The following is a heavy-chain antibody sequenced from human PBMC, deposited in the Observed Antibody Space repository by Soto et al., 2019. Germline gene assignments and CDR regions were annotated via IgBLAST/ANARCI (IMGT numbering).Heavy chain of an antibody. CDR2: IDPSDSYT. D-gene: IGHD1-7*01. J-gene: IGHJ3*02. Sequence: GESLKISCKGSGYSFTSYWISWVRQMPGKGLEWMGRIDPSDSYTNYSPSFQGHVTISADKSISTAYLQWSSLKASDTAMYYCARGGITGTTRNAFDIWGQGTMVTVS. V-gene: IGHV5-10-1*01. CDR3: ARGGITGTTRNAFDI. CDR1: GYSFTSYW.